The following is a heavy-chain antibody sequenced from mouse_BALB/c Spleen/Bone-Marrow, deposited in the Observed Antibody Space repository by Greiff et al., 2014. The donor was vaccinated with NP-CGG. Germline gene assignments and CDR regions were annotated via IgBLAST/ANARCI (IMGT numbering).Heavy chain of an antibody. D-gene: IGHD3-3*01. J-gene: IGHJ3*01. CDR3: AGDGAY. CDR2: IDPANGNT. V-gene: IGHV14-3*02. CDR1: GFNIKDTY. Sequence: VQLQQYGAELVKPGASVKLSCTASGFNIKDTYMHWVKQRPEQGLEWIGRIDPANGNTKYDPKFQGKATITADKSSNTAYLQLSSLTSEDTAVYYCAGDGAYWGQGTLVTVSA.